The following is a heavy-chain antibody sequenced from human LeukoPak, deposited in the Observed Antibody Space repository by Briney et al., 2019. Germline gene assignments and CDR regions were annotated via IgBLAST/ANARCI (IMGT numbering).Heavy chain of an antibody. J-gene: IGHJ4*02. Sequence: GGSLRLSCAASGFTFSIYSMNWVRQAPGKGLEWVSYISDSSNFIYYADSVRGRFTISRDNAKNSLYLQMNSLRAEDTAVYYCAKDLRYSSPRGSDYWGQGTLVTVSS. D-gene: IGHD6-13*01. V-gene: IGHV3-21*05. CDR1: GFTFSIYS. CDR3: AKDLRYSSPRGSDY. CDR2: ISDSSNFI.